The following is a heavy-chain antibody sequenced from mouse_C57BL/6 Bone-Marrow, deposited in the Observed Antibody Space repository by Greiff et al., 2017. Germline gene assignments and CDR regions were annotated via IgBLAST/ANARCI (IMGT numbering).Heavy chain of an antibody. CDR3: VSRWHYYDFLFAY. CDR2: IRSKSNNYAT. Sequence: EVQGVESGGGLVQPKGSLKLSCAASGFSFNTYAMNWVRQAPGKGLEWVARIRSKSNNYATYYADSVKDRFTISRDDSESMLYLQMNNLKTEDTDMYYCVSRWHYYDFLFAYWGQGTLVTVSA. J-gene: IGHJ3*01. D-gene: IGHD2-4*01. V-gene: IGHV10-1*01. CDR1: GFSFNTYA.